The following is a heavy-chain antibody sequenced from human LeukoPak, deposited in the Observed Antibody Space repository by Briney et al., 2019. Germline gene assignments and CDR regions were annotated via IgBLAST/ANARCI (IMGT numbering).Heavy chain of an antibody. CDR1: GGSITSSSYY. CDR3: GHSGSYYLFVY. D-gene: IGHD1-26*01. CDR2: IYYSGST. V-gene: IGHV4-39*01. Sequence: SETLSLTCTVSGGSITSSSYYWGWIRQPPGKGLEWIGSIYYSGSTYYYPSLKSRVAISVDTSKNQFSLKLRSVTAADTAVYYCGHSGSYYLFVYWGQGTLVTVSS. J-gene: IGHJ4*02.